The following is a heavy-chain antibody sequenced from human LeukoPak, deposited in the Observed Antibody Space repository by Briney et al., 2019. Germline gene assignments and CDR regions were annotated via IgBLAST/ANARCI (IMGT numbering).Heavy chain of an antibody. CDR1: GFIFDNYV. J-gene: IGHJ4*02. CDR3: ARSRKQQLVQNYFDS. V-gene: IGHV3-23*01. D-gene: IGHD6-13*01. Sequence: GGSLRLSCAASGFIFDNYVLTWVRQTPEKGLEWVAGISGSGSSTSYADAVKGRFTISRDNSKDTVYLQLSSLNSEDTAVYYCARSRKQQLVQNYFDSWGQGTLVTVSS. CDR2: ISGSGSST.